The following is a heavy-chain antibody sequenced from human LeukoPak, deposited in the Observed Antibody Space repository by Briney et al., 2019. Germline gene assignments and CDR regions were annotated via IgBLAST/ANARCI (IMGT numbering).Heavy chain of an antibody. CDR3: ARAIRAYSSSWYEDY. CDR2: INHSGST. D-gene: IGHD6-13*01. CDR1: GGSFSGYY. J-gene: IGHJ4*02. V-gene: IGHV4-34*01. Sequence: PSETLSLTCAVYGGSFSGYYWSWIRQPPGKGLEWIGEINHSGSTNYNPSLKSRVTISVDTSKNQFSLKLSSVTAADTAVYYCARAIRAYSSSWYEDYWGQGTLVTVSS.